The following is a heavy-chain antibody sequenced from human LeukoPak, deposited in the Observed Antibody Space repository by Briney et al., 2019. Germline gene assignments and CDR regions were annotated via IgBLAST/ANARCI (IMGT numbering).Heavy chain of an antibody. CDR1: GYTFTSYG. J-gene: IGHJ4*02. CDR3: ARGARLNIAVAGTFDY. Sequence: ASVKVSCKASGYTFTSYGISWVRQAPGQGLEWMGWISAYNGNTNYAQKLQGRVTMTTDTSTSTAYMELRSLRSDDTAVYHCARGARLNIAVAGTFDYWGQGTLVTVSS. CDR2: ISAYNGNT. V-gene: IGHV1-18*01. D-gene: IGHD6-19*01.